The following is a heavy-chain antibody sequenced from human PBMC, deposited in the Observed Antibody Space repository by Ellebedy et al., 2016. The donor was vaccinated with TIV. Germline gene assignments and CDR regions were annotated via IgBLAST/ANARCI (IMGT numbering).Heavy chain of an antibody. V-gene: IGHV4-59*01. Sequence: MPSETLSLTCTVSGGSISSYYWSWIRQPPGKGLEWIGYIYYSGSTNYNPSLKSRVTISVDTSKNQFSLKLSSVTAADTAVYYCARAGGVNSGYDRLVFDYWGQGTLVTVSS. J-gene: IGHJ4*02. CDR2: IYYSGST. D-gene: IGHD5-12*01. CDR3: ARAGGVNSGYDRLVFDY. CDR1: GGSISSYY.